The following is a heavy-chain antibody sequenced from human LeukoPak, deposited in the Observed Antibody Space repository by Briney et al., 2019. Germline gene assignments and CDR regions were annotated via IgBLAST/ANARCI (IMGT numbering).Heavy chain of an antibody. V-gene: IGHV3-21*01. J-gene: IGHJ3*02. Sequence: GGSLRLSCVASGFTFGGYTINWVRLAPGKGLEWVSSINSSFNMYFAESVKGRYTISRDSARNSVSLQLNSMRVEDTAVYYCARDAGIVGFDIWGQGTVVTVSA. CDR2: INSSFNM. CDR3: ARDAGIVGFDI. D-gene: IGHD2-15*01. CDR1: GFTFGGYT.